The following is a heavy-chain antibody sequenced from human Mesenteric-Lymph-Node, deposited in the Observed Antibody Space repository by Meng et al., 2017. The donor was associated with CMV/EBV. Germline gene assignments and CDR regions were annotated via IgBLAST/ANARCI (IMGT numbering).Heavy chain of an antibody. J-gene: IGHJ2*01. V-gene: IGHV4-61*01. D-gene: IGHD2-2*01. Sequence: SETLSLTCSVSGGSVNTVTHFWNWIRQAPGTGLDYIGYVHYSGTTNYKSSLKSRVTMSVDTSKNQFSLKLTSVTAADTAVYYCARAGRDCGDTGCSNWYFDLWGRGTLVTVSS. CDR3: ARAGRDCGDTGCSNWYFDL. CDR1: GGSVNTVTHF. CDR2: VHYSGTT.